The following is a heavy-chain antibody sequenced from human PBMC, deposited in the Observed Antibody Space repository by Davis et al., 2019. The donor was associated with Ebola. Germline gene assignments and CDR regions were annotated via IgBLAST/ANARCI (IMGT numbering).Heavy chain of an antibody. D-gene: IGHD2-15*01. V-gene: IGHV1-46*01. Sequence: ASVKVSCKASGYTFTNYYMHWVRQAPGQGLEWMGMINPNDGRTIYAQKFQGRVTVTRDTSTTTVYMELSSLRSEDTAVYYCARDMGCSGGSCYSVGVGGMDVWGKGATVTVSS. CDR1: GYTFTNYY. J-gene: IGHJ6*04. CDR3: ARDMGCSGGSCYSVGVGGMDV. CDR2: INPNDGRT.